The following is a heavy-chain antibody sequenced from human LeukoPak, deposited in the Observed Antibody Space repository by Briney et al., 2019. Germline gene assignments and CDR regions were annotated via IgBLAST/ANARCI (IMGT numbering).Heavy chain of an antibody. J-gene: IGHJ3*02. D-gene: IGHD3-22*01. Sequence: SETLSLTCTVSGGSISSYYWSWIRQPPGKGLEWIGYIYYSGSTNYNPPLKSRVTISVDTSKNQFSLKLSSVTAADTAVYYCARLRYYYDSRGAFDIWGQGTMVTVSS. CDR2: IYYSGST. CDR1: GGSISSYY. V-gene: IGHV4-59*08. CDR3: ARLRYYYDSRGAFDI.